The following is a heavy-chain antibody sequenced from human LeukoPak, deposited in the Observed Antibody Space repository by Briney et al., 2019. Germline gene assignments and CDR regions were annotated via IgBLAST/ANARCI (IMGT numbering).Heavy chain of an antibody. V-gene: IGHV1-69*01. CDR1: GGTFSSYA. Sequence: ASVKVSCKASGGTFSSYAINWVRQDPGQGLEWMGGIIPIFGKSNYAQKFQGRVTITAVESMSTAYMELSSLRSEDTAVYYCARGWLAETTVVTPYNYWGQGSLVTVSS. J-gene: IGHJ4*02. D-gene: IGHD4-23*01. CDR3: ARGWLAETTVVTPYNY. CDR2: IIPIFGKS.